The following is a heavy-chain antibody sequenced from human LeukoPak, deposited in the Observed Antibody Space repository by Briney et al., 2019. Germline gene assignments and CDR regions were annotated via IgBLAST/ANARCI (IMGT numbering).Heavy chain of an antibody. V-gene: IGHV1-2*02. J-gene: IGHJ6*04. CDR3: ARDGEWENYDSSGSLDV. Sequence: GASVKVSCKASGYTFTGYYMHWVRQAPGQGLEWMGWINPNSGGTNYAQKFQGRVTMTRDTSISTAYMELSRLRSGDTAVYYCARDGEWENYDSSGSLDVWGKGTTVTVSS. CDR1: GYTFTGYY. CDR2: INPNSGGT. D-gene: IGHD3-22*01.